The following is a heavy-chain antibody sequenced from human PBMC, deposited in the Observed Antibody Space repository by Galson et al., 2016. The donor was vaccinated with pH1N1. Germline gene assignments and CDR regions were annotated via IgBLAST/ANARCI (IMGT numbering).Heavy chain of an antibody. Sequence: QSGAEVKKPGESLKISCKGSGYRFPSSWIGWVRQMPGKGLEWMGIIYLGGSLIRYRPSCQGQVTISDDKFVNIVYLEWVSLKASDTALYYCAIQNDYGDYLGDAFDIWGQGTMVTVSS. J-gene: IGHJ3*02. CDR1: GYRFPSSW. CDR2: IYLGGSLI. V-gene: IGHV5-51*01. CDR3: AIQNDYGDYLGDAFDI. D-gene: IGHD4-17*01.